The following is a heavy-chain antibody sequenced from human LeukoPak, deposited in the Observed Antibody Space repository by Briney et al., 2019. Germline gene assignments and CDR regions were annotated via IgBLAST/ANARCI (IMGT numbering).Heavy chain of an antibody. J-gene: IGHJ4*02. CDR2: TSGSGGNT. V-gene: IGHV3-23*01. Sequence: GGSLRLSCAASGFTFSSFAMSWVRQAPGKGPEWVSSTSGSGGNTYYAHSVKGRFTISRDNFKNTLFLQMNSLRAEDTAVYYCVVSSSSHFDYWGQGTLVTVSS. CDR1: GFTFSSFA. D-gene: IGHD6-6*01. CDR3: VVSSSSHFDY.